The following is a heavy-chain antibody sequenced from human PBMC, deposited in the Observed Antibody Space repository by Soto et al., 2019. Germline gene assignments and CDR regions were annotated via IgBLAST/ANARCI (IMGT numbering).Heavy chain of an antibody. CDR2: ISPSSSTI. V-gene: IGHV3-48*01. Sequence: EVQLVESGGGLVQPGGSLRLSCAASGFTFSSHSMNWVRQAPGKGLEWVSYISPSSSTIYYADSVKGRFTISRDNAENSLYLQMNSLRAEDTSVYYCAREQYYYDSSGYSYWGQGTLVTVSS. J-gene: IGHJ4*02. CDR1: GFTFSSHS. D-gene: IGHD3-22*01. CDR3: AREQYYYDSSGYSY.